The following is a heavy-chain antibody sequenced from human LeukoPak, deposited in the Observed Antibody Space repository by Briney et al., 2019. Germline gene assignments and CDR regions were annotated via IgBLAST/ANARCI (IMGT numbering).Heavy chain of an antibody. CDR1: GGSFSGYY. V-gene: IGHV4-34*01. J-gene: IGHJ4*02. CDR3: ARGPSWEYSSSWYLGMHKKYYFDY. D-gene: IGHD6-13*01. CDR2: INHSGST. Sequence: PSETLSLTCAVYGGSFSGYYWSWIRQPPGKGLEWIGEINHSGSTNYNPSLKSRVTISVDTSKNQFSLKLSSVTAADTAVYYCARGPSWEYSSSWYLGMHKKYYFDYWGQGTLVTVSS.